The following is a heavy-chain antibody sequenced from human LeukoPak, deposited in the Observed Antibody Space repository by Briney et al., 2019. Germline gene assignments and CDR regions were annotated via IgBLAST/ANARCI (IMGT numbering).Heavy chain of an antibody. V-gene: IGHV3-21*01. J-gene: IGHJ4*02. Sequence: GSLRLSCAASGFTFSSYSMNWVSQAPGKGLELVSSISSSSYIYYAYSVKGRFTISRDNAKNSLYLQMNSLRAEDTAVYYCARDLGAYDYGDRTVFDYWGQGTLVTVSS. CDR3: ARDLGAYDYGDRTVFDY. CDR1: GFTFSSYS. CDR2: ISSSSYI. D-gene: IGHD4-17*01.